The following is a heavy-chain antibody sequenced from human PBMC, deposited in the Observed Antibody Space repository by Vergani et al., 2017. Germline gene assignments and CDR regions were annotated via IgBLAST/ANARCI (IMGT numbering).Heavy chain of an antibody. D-gene: IGHD4-11*01. Sequence: QVQLVESGGGVVQPGRSLRLSCAASGFTFSSYAMHWVRQAPGKGLEWVAVISYDGSNKYYADSVKGRFTISRDNSKNTLYLQMNSLRAEDTAVYYCARDLKVTRSPKVPSYYMDVWGKGTTVTVSS. CDR1: GFTFSSYA. CDR2: ISYDGSNK. CDR3: ARDLKVTRSPKVPSYYMDV. V-gene: IGHV3-30-3*01. J-gene: IGHJ6*03.